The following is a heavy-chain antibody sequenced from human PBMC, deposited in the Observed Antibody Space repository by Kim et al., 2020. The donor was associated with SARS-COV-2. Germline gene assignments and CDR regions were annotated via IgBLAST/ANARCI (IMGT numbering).Heavy chain of an antibody. J-gene: IGHJ4*02. Sequence: GESLKISCKASGYSFTTYWITWVRQMPGKGLEWMGIISPGDSETRYSPSFQGQVTISTDRSTNTAYLQWSSLKASDSAMYYCARQSKLLWFGESTVLYYFDFWGQGTLVAVSS. CDR2: ISPGDSET. CDR3: ARQSKLLWFGESTVLYYFDF. D-gene: IGHD3-10*01. V-gene: IGHV5-51*01. CDR1: GYSFTTYW.